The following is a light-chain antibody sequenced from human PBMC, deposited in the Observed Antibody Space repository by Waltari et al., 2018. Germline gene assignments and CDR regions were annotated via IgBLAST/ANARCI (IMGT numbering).Light chain of an antibody. J-gene: IGKJ3*01. Sequence: EIVLTQSPATLSLSPGERATLSGRASQSVTSYLGRYQQQPGQPPRLLIYDASNRATGIPARFSGSGSGTDFTLTISSLEPEDFAVYYCQQKFTFGPGTKVDIK. V-gene: IGKV3-11*01. CDR2: DAS. CDR3: QQKFT. CDR1: QSVTSY.